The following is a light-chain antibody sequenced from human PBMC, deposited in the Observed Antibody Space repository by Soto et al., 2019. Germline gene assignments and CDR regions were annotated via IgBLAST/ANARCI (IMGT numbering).Light chain of an antibody. V-gene: IGKV3-15*01. Sequence: EIVINQFPTPPVLFSGGKAPHSFRASQSVSSNLAWYQQKPGQAPRLLIYGASNRATGVPARISGSVSGTEFTLTIASLQSEDFAVYYCQQYSSWLWTFGQGTKVDIK. CDR2: GAS. CDR3: QQYSSWLWT. J-gene: IGKJ1*01. CDR1: QSVSSN.